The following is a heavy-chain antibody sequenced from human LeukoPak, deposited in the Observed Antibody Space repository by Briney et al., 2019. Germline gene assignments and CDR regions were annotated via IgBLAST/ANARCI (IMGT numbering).Heavy chain of an antibody. CDR3: ARDRPVRGVIPFDY. V-gene: IGHV1-2*02. D-gene: IGHD3-10*01. J-gene: IGHJ4*02. CDR1: GYTLTELS. CDR2: INPNSGGT. Sequence: GASVKVSCKVSGYTLTELSMHWVRQAPGKGLEWMGWINPNSGGTNYAQKFQGRVTMTRDTSISTAYMELSRLRSDDTAVYYCARDRPVRGVIPFDYWGQGTLVTVSS.